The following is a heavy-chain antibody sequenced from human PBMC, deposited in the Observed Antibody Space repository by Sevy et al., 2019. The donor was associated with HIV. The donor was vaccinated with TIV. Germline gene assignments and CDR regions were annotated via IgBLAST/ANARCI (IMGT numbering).Heavy chain of an antibody. Sequence: GGSLRLSCAASGFTFSSYAMSWVRQAPGKGLEWVSSITDSGGSTYYADSVKGRFTISRDNSKNTLYLQMNSLRAGDTAMYYCAKAGASSGYSTSCGQGTLVTVSS. J-gene: IGHJ5*02. D-gene: IGHD5-12*01. CDR1: GFTFSSYA. CDR2: ITDSGGST. V-gene: IGHV3-23*01. CDR3: AKAGASSGYSTS.